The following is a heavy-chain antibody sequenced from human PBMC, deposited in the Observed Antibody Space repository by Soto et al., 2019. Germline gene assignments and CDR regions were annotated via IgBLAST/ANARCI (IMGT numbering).Heavy chain of an antibody. CDR1: GGSISSGGYY. CDR3: AREPGAGGSGYVTNYSYCGMDV. Sequence: SETLSLTCTVSGGSISSGGYYWSWIRQHPGKGLEWIGYIYYSGSTYYNPSLKSRVTISVDTSKNQFSLKLSSVTAADTAVYYCAREPGAGGSGYVTNYSYCGMDVWGQGTTVTVSS. V-gene: IGHV4-31*03. D-gene: IGHD5-12*01. J-gene: IGHJ6*02. CDR2: IYYSGST.